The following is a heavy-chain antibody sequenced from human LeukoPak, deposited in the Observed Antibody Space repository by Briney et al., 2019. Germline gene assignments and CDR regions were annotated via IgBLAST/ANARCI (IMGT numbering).Heavy chain of an antibody. J-gene: IGHJ6*03. CDR1: GGSISSYY. Sequence: SETLSLTRTVSGGSISSYYWSWIRQPAGKGLEWIGRIYTSGSTNYNPSLKSRVTMSVDTSKNQFPLKLSSVTAADTAVYYCARVNSSSWYYYYYMDVWGKGTTVTVSS. CDR2: IYTSGST. V-gene: IGHV4-4*07. D-gene: IGHD6-13*01. CDR3: ARVNSSSWYYYYYMDV.